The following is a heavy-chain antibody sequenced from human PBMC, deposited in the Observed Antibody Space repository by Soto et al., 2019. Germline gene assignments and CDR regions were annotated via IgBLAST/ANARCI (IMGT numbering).Heavy chain of an antibody. CDR2: ISSSSSTI. CDR1: GFTFSSYS. CDR3: AREGGATEGGVWFGEDNWFDP. D-gene: IGHD3-10*01. Sequence: GGSLRLSCAASGFTFSSYSMNWVRQAPGKGLEWVSYISSSSSTIYYADSVKGRFTISRDNAKNSLYLQMNSLGAEATAVYYCAREGGATEGGVWFGEDNWFDPWGQGTLVTVSS. J-gene: IGHJ5*02. V-gene: IGHV3-48*01.